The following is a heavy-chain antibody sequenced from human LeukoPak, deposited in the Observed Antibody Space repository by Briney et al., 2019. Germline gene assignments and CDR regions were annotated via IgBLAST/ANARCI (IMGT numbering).Heavy chain of an antibody. V-gene: IGHV4-34*01. CDR2: INHSGST. J-gene: IGHJ4*02. CDR3: ACTYYYDSSGYSRYYFDY. D-gene: IGHD3-22*01. CDR1: GGSFSGYY. Sequence: SETLSLTCAVYGGSFSGYYWSWIRQPPGRGLEWIGEINHSGSTNCNPSLKSRVTISVDTSKNQFSLKLSSVTAADTAVYYCACTYYYDSSGYSRYYFDYWGQGTLVTVSS.